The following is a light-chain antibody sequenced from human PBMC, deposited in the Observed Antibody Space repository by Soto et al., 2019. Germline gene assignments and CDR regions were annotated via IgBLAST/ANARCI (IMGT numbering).Light chain of an antibody. Sequence: DIQMTQSPSSLSASVGDRVTITCRASQSISSYLNWYQQKPGKAPKLLIYAASSLQSGVPSRFSGSGSGTDFTLTISSLQPEDFATYYYQQGYSTPPTFGQGTRLEIK. V-gene: IGKV1-39*01. CDR3: QQGYSTPPT. CDR1: QSISSY. J-gene: IGKJ5*01. CDR2: AAS.